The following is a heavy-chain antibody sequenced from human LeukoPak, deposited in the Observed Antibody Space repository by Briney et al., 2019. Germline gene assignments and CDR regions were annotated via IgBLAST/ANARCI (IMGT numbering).Heavy chain of an antibody. J-gene: IGHJ4*02. CDR3: ARGSGSYYYFDY. Sequence: SVEVSCKASGGTFSSYAISWVRQAPGQGLEWMGRIIPILGIANYAQKFQGGVTITADKSTSAAYMELSSLRSEDTAVYYCARGSGSYYYFDYWGQGTLVTVSS. CDR1: GGTFSSYA. CDR2: IIPILGIA. D-gene: IGHD1-26*01. V-gene: IGHV1-69*04.